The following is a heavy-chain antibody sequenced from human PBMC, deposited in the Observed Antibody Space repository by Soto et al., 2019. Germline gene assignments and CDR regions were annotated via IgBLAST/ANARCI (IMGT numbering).Heavy chain of an antibody. Sequence: QIQLVQSGAEVKKPGASVNVSCKTSGFSFTTYGVNWVRQAPGPGLEWVGWISPYNGNTYYAQRLQGRVTMTTDTSTSTAYMELRSLRSDDTAVYYCARYELKRPFDYWGQGTLVTVSS. CDR1: GFSFTTYG. CDR2: ISPYNGNT. D-gene: IGHD1-1*01. V-gene: IGHV1-18*01. J-gene: IGHJ4*02. CDR3: ARYELKRPFDY.